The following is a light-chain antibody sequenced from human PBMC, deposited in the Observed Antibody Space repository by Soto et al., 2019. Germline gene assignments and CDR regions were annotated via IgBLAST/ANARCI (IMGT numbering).Light chain of an antibody. CDR2: GNS. CDR3: QSHDSSLSGSRV. V-gene: IGLV1-40*01. CDR1: SSNIGAGYD. J-gene: IGLJ3*02. Sequence: QSVLTQPPSVSGAPGQRVTISCTGSSSNIGAGYDVHWYQQLPGTAPKLLIYGNSNRPSGVPDRFSGSKSGTSASLAITGFQVEDEADYYCQSHDSSLSGSRVFGGGTKPTVL.